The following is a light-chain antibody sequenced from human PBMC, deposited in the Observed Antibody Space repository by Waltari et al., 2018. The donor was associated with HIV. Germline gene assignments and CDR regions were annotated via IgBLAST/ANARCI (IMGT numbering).Light chain of an antibody. V-gene: IGLV7-46*01. J-gene: IGLJ3*02. CDR2: DTN. CDR3: LLSYSGTRV. Sequence: QAVVTKEPSLTVSPGGTVTPTCGASTGAVTSGHYPYWFHQKPGQAPRTLIYDTNTKHTWTPARFSGSLLGGKAALTLSGAQPEDEAEYYCLLSYSGTRVFGGGTKLTVL. CDR1: TGAVTSGHY.